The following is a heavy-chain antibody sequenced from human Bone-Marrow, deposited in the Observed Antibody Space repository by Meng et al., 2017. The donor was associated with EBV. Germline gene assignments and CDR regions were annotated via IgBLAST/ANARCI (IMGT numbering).Heavy chain of an antibody. CDR1: GYTVTSYG. V-gene: IGHV1-18*01. J-gene: IGHJ4*02. CDR2: ISAYNGNT. Sequence: QVPVGQYGEEVKKPGDSVKVSCKASGYTVTSYGISWVRQAPGQGLEWMGWISAYNGNTNYAQKLQGRVTMTTDTSTSTAYMELRSLRSDDTAVYYCASEGYCSGASCYSDYWGQGTLVTVSS. D-gene: IGHD2-15*01. CDR3: ASEGYCSGASCYSDY.